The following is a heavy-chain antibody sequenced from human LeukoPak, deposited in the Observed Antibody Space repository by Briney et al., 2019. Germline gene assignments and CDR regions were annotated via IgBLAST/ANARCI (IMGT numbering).Heavy chain of an antibody. Sequence: ASVKVSCKASGYTFTSYGISWVRQAPGQGLEWMGWFSAYNGNTNYAQKLQGRVTMTTDTSTSTAYMELRSLRSDDTAVYYCARERSGSSSWYGGAFDIWGQGTMVTVSS. CDR1: GYTFTSYG. CDR2: FSAYNGNT. J-gene: IGHJ3*02. CDR3: ARERSGSSSWYGGAFDI. V-gene: IGHV1-18*01. D-gene: IGHD6-13*01.